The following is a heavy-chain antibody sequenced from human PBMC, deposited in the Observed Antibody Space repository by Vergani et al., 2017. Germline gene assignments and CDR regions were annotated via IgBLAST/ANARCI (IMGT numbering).Heavy chain of an antibody. V-gene: IGHV3-21*01. CDR3: ARDPEDNIRVHYYGMDV. CDR1: GFTFSSYS. Sequence: EVQLVESGGGLVKPGGSLRLSCAASGFTFSSYSMNWVRQAPGKGLEWVSSISSSSSYIYYADSVKGRFTISRDNAKNSLYLKMNSLRAEDTAVYYCARDPEDNIRVHYYGMDVWGQGTTVTVSS. D-gene: IGHD2/OR15-2a*01. CDR2: ISSSSSYI. J-gene: IGHJ6*02.